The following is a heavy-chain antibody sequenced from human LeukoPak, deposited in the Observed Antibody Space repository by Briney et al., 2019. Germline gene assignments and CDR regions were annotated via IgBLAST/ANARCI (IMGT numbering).Heavy chain of an antibody. CDR2: ISGSGGST. Sequence: PGGSLRLSCAASGFTFSNYAMNWVRQAPGKGLEWVSGISGSGGSTYYGDSVKGRFTISRDNSKNMLYLQMNSLRAEDTAVYYCAKRDFGDYFDYWGQGTLVTVSS. D-gene: IGHD3-16*01. J-gene: IGHJ4*02. CDR3: AKRDFGDYFDY. V-gene: IGHV3-23*01. CDR1: GFTFSNYA.